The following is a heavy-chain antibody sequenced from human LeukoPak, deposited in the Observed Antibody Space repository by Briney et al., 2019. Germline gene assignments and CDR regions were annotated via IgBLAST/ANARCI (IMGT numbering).Heavy chain of an antibody. CDR1: DYSISSGYY. Sequence: SETLSLTCTVSDYSISSGYYWGWIRQPPGKGLEWIGSIYHSGSTYYNPSLKSRVTISVDTSKNQFSLKLSSVTAADTAVYYCTRDLLTMVRGVTGAIFDYWGQGTLVTVSS. D-gene: IGHD3-10*01. V-gene: IGHV4-38-2*02. CDR2: IYHSGST. J-gene: IGHJ4*02. CDR3: TRDLLTMVRGVTGAIFDY.